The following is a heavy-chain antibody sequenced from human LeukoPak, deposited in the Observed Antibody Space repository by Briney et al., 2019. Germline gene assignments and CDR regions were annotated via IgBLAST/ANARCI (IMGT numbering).Heavy chain of an antibody. CDR3: ARTRGFGESLGEAFDP. D-gene: IGHD3-10*01. CDR1: GGSITSTTYY. J-gene: IGHJ5*02. V-gene: IGHV4-39*01. Sequence: PSETLSLTCSLSGGSITSTTYYWGWIRQPPGKGLEWIGGSYYSGNTYYNPSLESRVTISLDTSRKQFSLKLSSVTAADTAVYYCARTRGFGESLGEAFDPWGQGTLVTVSS. CDR2: SYYSGNT.